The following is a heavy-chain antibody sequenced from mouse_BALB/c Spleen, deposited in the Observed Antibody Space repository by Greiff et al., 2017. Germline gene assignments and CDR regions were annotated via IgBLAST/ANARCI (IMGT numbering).Heavy chain of an antibody. Sequence: VQLQQSGAELVKPGASVKLSCTASGFNFKDNYMHWVKQRPEQGLEWIGRIDPANGNTKYDPKFQGKATITADTSSNTAYLQLSSLTSEDTAVYYCARDSDDDEVAYWGQGTLVTVSA. CDR2: IDPANGNT. CDR1: GFNFKDNY. V-gene: IGHV14-3*02. D-gene: IGHD2-4*01. CDR3: ARDSDDDEVAY. J-gene: IGHJ3*01.